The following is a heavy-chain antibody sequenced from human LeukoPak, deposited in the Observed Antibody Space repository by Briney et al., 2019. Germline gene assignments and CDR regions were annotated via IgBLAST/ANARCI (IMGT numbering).Heavy chain of an antibody. CDR1: GCIYRSYS. J-gene: IGHJ3*02. Sequence: GWSLTHSCLGSGCIYRSYSMNWVRQARSRELDGVSYISSSSSTIYYADTVKGRFTISRDNAKNSLYLQMSSLRADDTAVYYCARDFHRYCYDCGDYYTTFDIWGQGTMVTVSS. V-gene: IGHV3-48*01. D-gene: IGHD3-22*01. CDR2: ISSSSSTI. CDR3: ARDFHRYCYDCGDYYTTFDI.